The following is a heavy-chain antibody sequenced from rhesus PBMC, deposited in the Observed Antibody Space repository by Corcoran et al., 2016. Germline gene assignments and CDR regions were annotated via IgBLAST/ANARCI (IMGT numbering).Heavy chain of an antibody. D-gene: IGHD2-21*01. CDR1: GYSISSGYG. J-gene: IGHJ2*01. Sequence: QVQLQESGPGLVKPSETLSLTCAVSGYSISSGYGWSWIRQPPEKGLECIGYIGGSSGSTNYNPSLKSRFTISKDTSKSQFSLKLSSVTAADTAVYYCARVWYYWYFDLWGPGTPFTISS. CDR3: ARVWYYWYFDL. V-gene: IGHV4-127*01. CDR2: IGGSSGST.